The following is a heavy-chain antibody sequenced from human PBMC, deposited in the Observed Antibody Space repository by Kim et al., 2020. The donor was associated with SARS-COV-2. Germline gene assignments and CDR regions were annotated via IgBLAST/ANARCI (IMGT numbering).Heavy chain of an antibody. CDR3: ARVALGSSSYHYLDL. V-gene: IGHV3-11*03. Sequence: TDSVKGRFTMSRDNAKNSLYRQMNSLRVEDTAVYYCARVALGSSSYHYLDLWGQGTLVTVSS. D-gene: IGHD3-22*01. J-gene: IGHJ4*02.